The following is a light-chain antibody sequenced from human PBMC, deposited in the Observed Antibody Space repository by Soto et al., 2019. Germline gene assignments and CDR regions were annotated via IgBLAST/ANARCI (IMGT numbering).Light chain of an antibody. J-gene: IGKJ5*01. CDR3: QQYNNWPIT. CDR2: DAS. V-gene: IGKV3-11*01. CDR1: QSVSSY. Sequence: EIVLTQSPATLSLSPGERATLSCRASQSVSSYLAWYQQKPGQAPRLLIYDASNRATGTPARFSGSGSGTKFTLSISSLQSEDFAVYSCQQYNNWPITFGQGTRLEIK.